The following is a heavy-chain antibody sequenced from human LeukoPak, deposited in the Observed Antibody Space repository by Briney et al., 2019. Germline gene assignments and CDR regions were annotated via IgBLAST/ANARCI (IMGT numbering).Heavy chain of an antibody. V-gene: IGHV3-48*01. CDR3: AKDGRAVVPNYMDV. J-gene: IGHJ6*03. CDR1: GFTFSDYN. D-gene: IGHD6-19*01. CDR2: ITRSGSTI. Sequence: GGSLRLSCATSGFTFSDYNMNWVRQAPGKGPEWLSFITRSGSTIFYADSVKGRFTISRDNSKNTLYLQMNSLRAEDTAVYYCAKDGRAVVPNYMDVWGKGTTVTISS.